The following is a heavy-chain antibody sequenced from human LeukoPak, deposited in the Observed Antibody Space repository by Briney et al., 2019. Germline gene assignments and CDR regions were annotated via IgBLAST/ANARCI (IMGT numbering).Heavy chain of an antibody. CDR1: GYTFTGYY. J-gene: IGHJ4*02. D-gene: IGHD5-18*01. V-gene: IGHV1-2*02. CDR2: INPNSGVT. Sequence: ASVRVSCKASGYTFTGYYMHWVRQAPGQGLEWMGWINPNSGVTDYAQNFQGRVTMTRDTSISTAYVELSRLRSDDTAVYYCARGTGEGYTYGRYYFDYWGQGTLVTVSS. CDR3: ARGTGEGYTYGRYYFDY.